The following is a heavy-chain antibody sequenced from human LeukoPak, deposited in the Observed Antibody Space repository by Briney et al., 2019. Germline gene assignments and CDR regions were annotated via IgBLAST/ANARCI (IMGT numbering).Heavy chain of an antibody. D-gene: IGHD6-19*01. V-gene: IGHV1-18*01. CDR3: ARDAPRVTVAGGIDY. CDR2: ISAYNGNT. CDR1: GYTFTSYG. J-gene: IGHJ4*02. Sequence: GASVKVSCKASGYTFTSYGISWVRQAPGQGLEWMGWISAYNGNTNYAQKLQGRVTMTTDTSTSTAYMELRSLRSGDTAVYYCARDAPRVTVAGGIDYWGQGTLVTVSS.